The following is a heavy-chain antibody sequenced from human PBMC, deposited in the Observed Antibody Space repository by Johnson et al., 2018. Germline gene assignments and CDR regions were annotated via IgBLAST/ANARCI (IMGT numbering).Heavy chain of an antibody. V-gene: IGHV1-69*12. Sequence: QVQLVQSGAEVKKPGSSVKVSCKASGGTFSSYAISWVRQAPGQGLEWMGGLIPIFGTANYAQKFQGRVTITADESTSRAYMELSSLRSEDRAVFYCATQDWRGGGGYGMDVWGQGTTVTVSS. CDR1: GGTFSSYA. CDR2: LIPIFGTA. J-gene: IGHJ6*02. CDR3: ATQDWRGGGGYGMDV. D-gene: IGHD2-15*01.